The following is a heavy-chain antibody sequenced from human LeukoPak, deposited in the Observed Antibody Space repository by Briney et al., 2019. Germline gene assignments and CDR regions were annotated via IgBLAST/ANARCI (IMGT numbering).Heavy chain of an antibody. V-gene: IGHV3-9*01. CDR2: ISWNSGSI. Sequence: GGSLRLSCAASGFTFDDYAMHWVRQAPGKGLEWVSGISWNSGSIGYADSVKGRFTISRDNAKNSLYLQMSSLRAEDTALYYCVRETPIAVAGTIYFYFYMDVWGKGTTVTVSS. J-gene: IGHJ6*03. D-gene: IGHD6-19*01. CDR1: GFTFDDYA. CDR3: VRETPIAVAGTIYFYFYMDV.